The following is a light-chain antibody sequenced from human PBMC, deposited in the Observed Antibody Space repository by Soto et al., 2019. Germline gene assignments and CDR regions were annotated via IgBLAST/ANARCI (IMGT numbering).Light chain of an antibody. CDR2: EVS. Sequence: QSALTQPAYVSGSRGQSITISCTGTRSDVGGYNYVSWYQQHPGKAPKLMIYEVSNRPSGVSNRFSGSKSGNTASLTISGLQAEDEADYYCSSYTSSSTLDVVFGGGTKLTVL. J-gene: IGLJ2*01. CDR3: SSYTSSSTLDVV. CDR1: RSDVGGYNY. V-gene: IGLV2-14*01.